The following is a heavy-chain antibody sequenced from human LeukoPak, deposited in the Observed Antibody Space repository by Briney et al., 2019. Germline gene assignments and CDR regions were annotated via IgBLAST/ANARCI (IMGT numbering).Heavy chain of an antibody. CDR1: GYTFTSYG. V-gene: IGHV1-18*01. CDR3: ASQRGYSSGWSFDY. J-gene: IGHJ4*02. Sequence: ASVKVSCKASGYTFTSYGISWVRQAPGQGLERMGWISAYNGNTNYAQKLQGRVTMTTDTSTSTVYMELRSLRSDDTAVYYCASQRGYSSGWSFDYWGQGTLVTVSS. D-gene: IGHD6-19*01. CDR2: ISAYNGNT.